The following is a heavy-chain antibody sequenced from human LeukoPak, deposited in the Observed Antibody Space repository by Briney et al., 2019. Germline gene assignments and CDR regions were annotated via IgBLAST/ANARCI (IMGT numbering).Heavy chain of an antibody. CDR2: FDPEDGET. D-gene: IGHD3-10*01. CDR3: ATHHMVRGVRSRFDP. CDR1: GYTLTELS. J-gene: IGHJ5*02. Sequence: ASVKVSCKVSGYTLTELSMHWVRQAPGKGLEWMGGFDPEDGETIYAQKFQGRVTMTEDTSTDSAYMELSSLRSEDTAVYYCATHHMVRGVRSRFDPWGQGTLVTVSS. V-gene: IGHV1-24*01.